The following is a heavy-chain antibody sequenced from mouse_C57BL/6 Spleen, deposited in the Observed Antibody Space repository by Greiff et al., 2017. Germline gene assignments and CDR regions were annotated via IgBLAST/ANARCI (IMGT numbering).Heavy chain of an antibody. CDR1: GFTFNSSC. CDR2: IDPANGDT. Sequence: VQLQQPVAELVRPGASVKLSCTASGFTFNSSCMHWVKQRPVQGLEWIGSIDPANGDTKYTAKFQGKATITADTSSSTAYLQLSSLTSEDSAVYYYARADSDPFAYWGQGTLVTVSA. CDR3: ARADSDPFAY. V-gene: IGHV14-3*01. D-gene: IGHD2-12*01. J-gene: IGHJ3*01.